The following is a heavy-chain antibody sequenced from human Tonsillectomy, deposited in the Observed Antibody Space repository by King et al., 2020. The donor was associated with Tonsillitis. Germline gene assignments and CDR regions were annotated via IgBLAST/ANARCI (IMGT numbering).Heavy chain of an antibody. Sequence: VQLVESGGGLVQPGGSLRLSCAASGFTFSSYAMSWVRQAPGKGLEWVSAISGSGGSAHYADSVKGRVTISRDNSKNTLYLQMNSLRAEDTAVYYCAKDWGSKGVVITHDAFDIWGQGTMVTVSS. CDR3: AKDWGSKGVVITHDAFDI. V-gene: IGHV3-23*04. D-gene: IGHD3-22*01. CDR1: GFTFSSYA. J-gene: IGHJ3*02. CDR2: ISGSGGSA.